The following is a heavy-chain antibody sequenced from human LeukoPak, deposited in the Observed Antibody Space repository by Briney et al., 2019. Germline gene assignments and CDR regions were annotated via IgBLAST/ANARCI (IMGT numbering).Heavy chain of an antibody. V-gene: IGHV4-59*01. CDR1: GGSISSYY. CDR3: ARGWYCSSTSCYPCYMDV. Sequence: SETLSLTXTVSGGSISSYYWSWIRQPPGKGLERIGYIYYSGSTNYNPSLKSRVTISVDTSKNQSSLKLSSVTATDTAVYYCARGWYCSSTSCYPCYMDVWGKGTTVTVSS. CDR2: IYYSGST. D-gene: IGHD2-2*01. J-gene: IGHJ6*03.